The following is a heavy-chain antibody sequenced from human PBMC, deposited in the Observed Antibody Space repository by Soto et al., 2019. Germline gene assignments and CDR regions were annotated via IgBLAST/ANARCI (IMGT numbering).Heavy chain of an antibody. CDR2: IYSGGST. CDR3: ARDFYYSYYGMDV. V-gene: IGHV3-66*01. CDR1: GFTVSSNY. J-gene: IGHJ6*02. Sequence: GGSLRLSCAASGFTVSSNYMSWVRQSPGKGLEWVSVIYSGGSTYYADSVKGRFTISRDNSKNTLYLQMNSLRAEDTAVYYCARDFYYSYYGMDVWCQGTTVTVAS.